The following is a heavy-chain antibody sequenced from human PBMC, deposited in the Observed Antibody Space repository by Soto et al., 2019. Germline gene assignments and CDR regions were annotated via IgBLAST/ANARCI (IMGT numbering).Heavy chain of an antibody. D-gene: IGHD2-8*01. V-gene: IGHV3-23*04. CDR3: AKDRQPDGLWPFDH. Sequence: DVQLVESGGGLVQPGGSLRLSYAASGFTFRTYAMSWVRQAPGKGLEWVSGLFGNGGGISYADSVKGRFTISRDNSKNMLYLQMDSLRAEDTAVYYCAKDRQPDGLWPFDHWGQGTRVTVSS. J-gene: IGHJ4*02. CDR2: LFGNGGGI. CDR1: GFTFRTYA.